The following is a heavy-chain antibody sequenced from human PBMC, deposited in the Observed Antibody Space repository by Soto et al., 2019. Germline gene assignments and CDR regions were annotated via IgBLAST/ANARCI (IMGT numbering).Heavy chain of an antibody. D-gene: IGHD5-12*01. Sequence: EVQLLESGGGLVQPGGSLRLSCAASGFTFSSYAMSWVRQAPGKGLEWVSAISGSGGSTYYADSVKGRFTISRDNSKNTLYLQMNSLRAEDTTVYYCAKDPPVGYSGYDFAGGGNYWGQGTLVTVSS. CDR2: ISGSGGST. CDR1: GFTFSSYA. V-gene: IGHV3-23*01. J-gene: IGHJ4*02. CDR3: AKDPPVGYSGYDFAGGGNY.